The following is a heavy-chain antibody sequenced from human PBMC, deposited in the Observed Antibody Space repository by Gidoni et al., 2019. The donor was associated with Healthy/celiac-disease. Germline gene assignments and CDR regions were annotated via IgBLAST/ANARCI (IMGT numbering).Heavy chain of an antibody. CDR1: VGSISSYY. J-gene: IGHJ2*01. V-gene: IGHV4-4*07. Sequence: QVQLPESGPGLVKPSETLSLTCTVSVGSISSYYWSWIRQPAGKGLEWIGRIYTSGSTNYNPSLKSRVTMSVDTSKNQFALKLNSVTAADTALYYCARDQSRAYWYFDLWGRGTLVTVSS. CDR3: ARDQSRAYWYFDL. CDR2: IYTSGST.